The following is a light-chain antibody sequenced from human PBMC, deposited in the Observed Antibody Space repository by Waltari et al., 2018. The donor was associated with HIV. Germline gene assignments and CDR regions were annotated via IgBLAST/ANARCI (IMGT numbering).Light chain of an antibody. V-gene: IGLV3-21*04. Sequence: SYVLTQPPSVSVAPGKTASIYCGGDNIGSKHVHWYQQKPGQAPVLGIFDDTDRPSGIPERFAGSNSGNTATLTISRVEDGDEADYYCQVWDGSSDHWVFGGGTKLTAL. CDR1: NIGSKH. CDR2: DDT. J-gene: IGLJ3*02. CDR3: QVWDGSSDHWV.